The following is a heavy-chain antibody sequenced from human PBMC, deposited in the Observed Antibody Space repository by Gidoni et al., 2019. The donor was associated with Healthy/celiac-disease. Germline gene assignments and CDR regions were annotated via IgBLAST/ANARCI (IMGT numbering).Heavy chain of an antibody. CDR2: ISYDGSNK. J-gene: IGHJ4*02. Sequence: QVQLVESGGGVVQPGRSLRLSCAASGFPFSRYGMHWVRQAPGKGLEWVAVISYDGSNKYYADSVKGRFTISRDNSKNTLYLQMNSLRAEDTAVYYCANGCGGDCYGYFDYWGQGTLVTVSS. CDR3: ANGCGGDCYGYFDY. CDR1: GFPFSRYG. V-gene: IGHV3-30*18. D-gene: IGHD2-21*02.